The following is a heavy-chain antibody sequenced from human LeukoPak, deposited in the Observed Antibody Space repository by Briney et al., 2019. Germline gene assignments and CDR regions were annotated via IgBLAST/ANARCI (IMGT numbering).Heavy chain of an antibody. CDR3: AKSPQLLYYFDY. J-gene: IGHJ4*02. CDR2: ISGSGGST. CDR1: GFTFSSYA. V-gene: IGHV3-23*01. Sequence: GGSLRLSCAASGFTFSSYAMSLVRQAPGKGLEWVSAISGSGGSTYYADSVKGRFTISRDNSKNTLYLQMNSLRAEDTAVYYCAKSPQLLYYFDYWGQGTLVTVSS. D-gene: IGHD2-2*01.